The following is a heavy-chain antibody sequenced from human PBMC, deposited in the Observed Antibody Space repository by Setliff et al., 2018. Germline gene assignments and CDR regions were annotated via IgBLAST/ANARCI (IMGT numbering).Heavy chain of an antibody. CDR1: GDSISSRRNY. CDR2: IYASWST. CDR3: ARISGFQCIDV. D-gene: IGHD6-25*01. J-gene: IGHJ6*03. Sequence: SETLSLTCTVSGDSISSRRNYWGWFRQPDGKEREWIGQIYASWSTNYNPSLKSRVTISLDTSKNQFSLSLTSVTAEDTAVYYCARISGFQCIDVWDKGTTVTVSS. V-gene: IGHV4-61*09.